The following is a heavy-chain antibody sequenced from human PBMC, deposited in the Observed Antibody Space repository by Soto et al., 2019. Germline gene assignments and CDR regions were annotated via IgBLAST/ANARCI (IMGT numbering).Heavy chain of an antibody. D-gene: IGHD3-3*01. CDR2: IYYSGST. V-gene: IGHV4-59*08. Sequence: SETLSLTCTVSGGSISSYYWSWIRQPPGKGLEWIGYIYYSGSTNYNPSLKSRVTISVDTSKNQFSLKLSSVTAADTAVYYCATGVVSEYNYYYYMDVWGKGTTVTVSS. CDR3: ATGVVSEYNYYYYMDV. CDR1: GGSISSYY. J-gene: IGHJ6*03.